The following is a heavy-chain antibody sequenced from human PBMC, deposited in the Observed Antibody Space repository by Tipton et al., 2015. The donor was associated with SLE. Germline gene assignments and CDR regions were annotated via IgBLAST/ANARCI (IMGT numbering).Heavy chain of an antibody. Sequence: QVQLVQSGGGVVQPGRSLRLSCAASGFTFSSYAMHWVRQAPGKGLEWVAVISYDGSNKYYADSVKGRFTISRDNSKNTLYLQMNSLRAEDTAVYYCARPLGDYDSSGSFDYWGQGTLVTVSS. CDR2: ISYDGSNK. CDR1: GFTFSSYA. V-gene: IGHV3-30*04. J-gene: IGHJ4*02. CDR3: ARPLGDYDSSGSFDY. D-gene: IGHD3-22*01.